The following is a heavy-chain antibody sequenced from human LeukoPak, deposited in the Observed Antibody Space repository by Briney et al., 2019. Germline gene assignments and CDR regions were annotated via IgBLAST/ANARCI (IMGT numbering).Heavy chain of an antibody. V-gene: IGHV4-4*07. CDR3: ARESKSYDGSGFYHDY. CDR1: GGSIRNYF. D-gene: IGHD3-22*01. CDR2: IYTSGST. J-gene: IGHJ4*02. Sequence: SKTLSLTCSVSGGSIRNYFWSWIRQPAGKGLEWIGRIYTSGSTDYNPSLRSRVTMSVDTSRNQLSLKLTSMTAADTAVYYCARESKSYDGSGFYHDYWGQGTLVAVSS.